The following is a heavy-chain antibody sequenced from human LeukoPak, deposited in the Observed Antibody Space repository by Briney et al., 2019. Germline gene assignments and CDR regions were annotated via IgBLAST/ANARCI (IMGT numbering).Heavy chain of an antibody. D-gene: IGHD3-10*01. J-gene: IGHJ6*03. Sequence: SVKVSCKASGGTFSSYAISWVRQAPGQGLERMGGIIPIFGTANYAQKFQGRVTITTDESTSTAYMELSSLRSEDTAVYYCARATVSTMVRGVICYMDVWGKGTTVTVSS. V-gene: IGHV1-69*05. CDR3: ARATVSTMVRGVICYMDV. CDR1: GGTFSSYA. CDR2: IIPIFGTA.